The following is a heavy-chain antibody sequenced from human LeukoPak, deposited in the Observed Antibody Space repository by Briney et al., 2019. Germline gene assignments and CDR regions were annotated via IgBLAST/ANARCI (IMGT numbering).Heavy chain of an antibody. CDR2: IYTSGTT. D-gene: IGHD3-22*01. Sequence: KPSETLSLTCTVSGGSISSYYWSWIRQPAGKGLEWIGRIYTSGTTNYNPSLKSRVTMSVDTSRNQFSPKMRSVTAADTAVYYCARANYDGSDYWGQGTLVTVSS. V-gene: IGHV4-4*07. CDR3: ARANYDGSDY. CDR1: GGSISSYY. J-gene: IGHJ4*02.